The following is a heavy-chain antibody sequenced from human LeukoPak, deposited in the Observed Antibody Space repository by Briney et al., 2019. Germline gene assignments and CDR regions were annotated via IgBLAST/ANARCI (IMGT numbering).Heavy chain of an antibody. CDR3: ARAQSWTYFSY. CDR1: GGSISSYY. CDR2: IYYSGST. Sequence: SETLSLTCTVSGGSISSYYWSWIRQPPGKGLEWIGYIYYSGSTNYNPSLKSRVSISVDTSKNQFSLTLSSVPAPDTAVYYCARAQSWTYFSYWGPRTLVTVSS. J-gene: IGHJ4*02. V-gene: IGHV4-59*01. D-gene: IGHD6-13*01.